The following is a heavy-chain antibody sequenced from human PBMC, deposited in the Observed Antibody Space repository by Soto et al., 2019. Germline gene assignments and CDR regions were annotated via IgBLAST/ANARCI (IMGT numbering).Heavy chain of an antibody. CDR3: ARAGCGGDCYSIHDAFDI. V-gene: IGHV3-53*01. D-gene: IGHD2-21*02. J-gene: IGHJ3*02. Sequence: PGGSLRLSCASSWFTVSSNYMSWVRQAPGKGLEWVSVIYSGGSTYYADSVKGRFTISRDNSKNTLYLQMNSLRAEDTAVYYCARAGCGGDCYSIHDAFDIWGQGTMVTVSS. CDR1: WFTVSSNY. CDR2: IYSGGST.